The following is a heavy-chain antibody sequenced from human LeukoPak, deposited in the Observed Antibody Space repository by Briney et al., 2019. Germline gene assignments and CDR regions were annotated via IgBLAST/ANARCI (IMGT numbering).Heavy chain of an antibody. V-gene: IGHV5-51*01. CDR2: IYPGDSDT. J-gene: IGHJ4*02. Sequence: GESLKISCKGSGYSFTSYWIGWVRQMPGKGLEWMGIIYPGDSDTRYSPSFQGQVTISADKSISTAYLQWSSLKASDTAMYYCARSLPSQTIAAAGAFDYWGQGTLVTVSS. D-gene: IGHD6-13*01. CDR1: GYSFTSYW. CDR3: ARSLPSQTIAAAGAFDY.